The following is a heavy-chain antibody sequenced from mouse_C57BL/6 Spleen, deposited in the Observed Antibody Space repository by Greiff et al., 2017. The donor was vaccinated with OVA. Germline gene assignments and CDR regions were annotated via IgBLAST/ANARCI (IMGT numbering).Heavy chain of an antibody. CDR2: IDPETGGT. CDR3: TPREGAGTSWFAY. V-gene: IGHV1-15*01. CDR1: GYTFTDYE. J-gene: IGHJ3*01. D-gene: IGHD4-1*01. Sequence: QVQLQQSGAELVRPGASVTLSCKASGYTFTDYEMHWVKQTPVHGLEWIGAIDPETGGTAYNQKFKGKAILTADKSSSTAYMELRSLTSEDSAVYYCTPREGAGTSWFAYWGQGTLVTVSA.